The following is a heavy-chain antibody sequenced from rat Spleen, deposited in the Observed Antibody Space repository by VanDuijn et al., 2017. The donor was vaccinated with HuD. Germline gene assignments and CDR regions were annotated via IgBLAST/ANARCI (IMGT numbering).Heavy chain of an antibody. Sequence: EVQLVESGGGLVQPGRSLKLSCAASGFTFDDYNMAWVRQAPKKGLEWVASISVSGGSSHYRDSVKGRFTLSRDNAKRTLYLQMDGLRSEDTATYYCARPLALNWFAYWGQGTLVTVSS. CDR2: ISVSGGSS. CDR1: GFTFDDYN. D-gene: IGHD3-2*01. J-gene: IGHJ3*01. V-gene: IGHV5-25*01. CDR3: ARPLALNWFAY.